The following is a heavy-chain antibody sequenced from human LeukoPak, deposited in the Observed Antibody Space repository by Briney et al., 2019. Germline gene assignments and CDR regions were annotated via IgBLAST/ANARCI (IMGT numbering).Heavy chain of an antibody. Sequence: SETLSVTYTVSGGSISSYYWSWIRQPAGKGLEWIGRIYTSGSTNYNPSLKSRVTMSVDTSKNQFSLKLSSVTAADTAVYYCARAKFSTYYPQGFYFDYWGQGTLVTVSS. J-gene: IGHJ4*02. CDR2: IYTSGST. CDR3: ARAKFSTYYPQGFYFDY. CDR1: GGSISSYY. V-gene: IGHV4-4*07. D-gene: IGHD3-10*01.